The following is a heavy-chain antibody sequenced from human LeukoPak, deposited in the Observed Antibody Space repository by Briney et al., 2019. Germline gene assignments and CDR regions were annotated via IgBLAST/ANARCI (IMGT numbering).Heavy chain of an antibody. V-gene: IGHV4-39*01. J-gene: IGHJ5*02. CDR2: IYYSGST. D-gene: IGHD3-10*01. CDR1: GGSISSSSYY. Sequence: PSETLSLTCTVSGGSISSSSYYWGWIRQPPGKGLEWIGSIYYSGSTYYNPSLKSRVTISVDTSKNQFSLKLSSVTAADTAVYYCARLPSYYYGSGSHNWFDPWGQGTLVTVSS. CDR3: ARLPSYYYGSGSHNWFDP.